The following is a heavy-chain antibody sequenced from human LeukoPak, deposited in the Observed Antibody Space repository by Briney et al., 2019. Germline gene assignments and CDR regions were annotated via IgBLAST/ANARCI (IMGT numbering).Heavy chain of an antibody. CDR1: GFTLSSYG. Sequence: GGSLRLSCAASGFTLSSYGMHWVRQAPGKGLEWVAVMWYDGSNKYYADSVKGRFTISRDNSKNTLYLQMNSLRAEDTAVYYCARDRLMVRGVIRSFSFDYWGQGTLVTVSS. V-gene: IGHV3-33*01. D-gene: IGHD3-10*01. CDR3: ARDRLMVRGVIRSFSFDY. J-gene: IGHJ4*02. CDR2: MWYDGSNK.